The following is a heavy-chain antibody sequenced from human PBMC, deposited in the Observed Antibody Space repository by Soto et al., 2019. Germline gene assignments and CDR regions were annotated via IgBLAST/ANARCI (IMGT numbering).Heavy chain of an antibody. V-gene: IGHV4-39*01. D-gene: IGHD3-10*01. CDR2: VYYNENT. J-gene: IGHJ5*01. CDR1: GASINNFAYS. CDR3: ARRERYYGSPGWFDP. Sequence: SETLSLTCSVSGASINNFAYSWCWIRQPPGKGLEWIGTVYYNENTYYNPSLRSRVAISVDTAKNQFSLNLRSVTAADTAVYFCARRERYYGSPGWFDPWGQGTLVTVS.